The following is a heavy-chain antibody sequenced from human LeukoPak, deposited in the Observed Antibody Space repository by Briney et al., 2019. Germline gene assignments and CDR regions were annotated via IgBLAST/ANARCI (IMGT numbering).Heavy chain of an antibody. J-gene: IGHJ5*02. CDR1: GYSFTSYW. V-gene: IGHV5-51*01. Sequence: HGESLKISCKGSGYSFTSYWIGWVRQMPGKGLEWMGIIYPGDSDTRYSPSFQGQVTISADKSISTAYLQWSSLKASDTAMYYCARGWIAAAGPSGNWFDPWGQGTLVTVSS. D-gene: IGHD6-13*01. CDR3: ARGWIAAAGPSGNWFDP. CDR2: IYPGDSDT.